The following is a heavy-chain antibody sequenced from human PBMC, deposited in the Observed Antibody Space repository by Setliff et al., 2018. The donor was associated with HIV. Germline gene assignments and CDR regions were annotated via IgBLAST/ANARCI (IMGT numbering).Heavy chain of an antibody. D-gene: IGHD3-3*02. CDR3: ALETDTPGQRWFAP. V-gene: IGHV4-59*12. Sequence: SETLSLTCTVSGGSISTYYWSWIRQPPGKGLEWIGSIYFTGSSDNNPSLKSRVTLSVDTSKHQFSLSLTSVTAADTAIYSCALETDTPGQRWFAPWGQGALVTVSS. CDR2: IYFTGSS. J-gene: IGHJ5*02. CDR1: GGSISTYY.